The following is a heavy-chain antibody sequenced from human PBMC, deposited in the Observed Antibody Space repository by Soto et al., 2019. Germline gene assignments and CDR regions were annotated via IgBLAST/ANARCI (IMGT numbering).Heavy chain of an antibody. CDR3: AREGAHYTPLDH. CDR2: INVGNGNT. D-gene: IGHD2-15*01. J-gene: IGHJ4*02. Sequence: ASLKVSCKASGYTFTDYAIHWLRQAPGQGLEWMGWINVGNGNTGYSRKFRGRVTNARDMSASTAYIEVTSLTSEDTAIYYCAREGAHYTPLDHWGQGTLVTVS. V-gene: IGHV1-3*01. CDR1: GYTFTDYA.